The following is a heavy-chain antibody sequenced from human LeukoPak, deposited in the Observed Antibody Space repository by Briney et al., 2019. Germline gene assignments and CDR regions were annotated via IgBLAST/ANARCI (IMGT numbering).Heavy chain of an antibody. CDR2: IASGDDTV. CDR3: AREEPVATLDY. V-gene: IGHV3-48*01. D-gene: IGHD5-12*01. J-gene: IGHJ4*01. Sequence: HPGGSLRLSCAASGFLFENYRMNWVRQAPGKGLEWISHIASGDDTVYYADSVKGRFTISRDNSKNTLYLQMNSLRAEDTAVYYCAREEPVATLDYXXXGTLVTVSS. CDR1: GFLFENYR.